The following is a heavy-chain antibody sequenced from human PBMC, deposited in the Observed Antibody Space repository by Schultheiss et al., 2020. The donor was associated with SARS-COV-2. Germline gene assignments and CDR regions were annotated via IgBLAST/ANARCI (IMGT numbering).Heavy chain of an antibody. CDR1: GGSIASYY. CDR2: IFYSGTT. Sequence: SQTLSLTCTVSGGSIASYYWSWIRQPPGKGLEWIGYIFYSGTTKYNPSLESRVSISVDTSKNQFSLKLSSVTAADTAVYYCARGNVVVTHWYFDLWGRGTLVTVSS. J-gene: IGHJ2*01. D-gene: IGHD2-21*02. V-gene: IGHV4-59*12. CDR3: ARGNVVVTHWYFDL.